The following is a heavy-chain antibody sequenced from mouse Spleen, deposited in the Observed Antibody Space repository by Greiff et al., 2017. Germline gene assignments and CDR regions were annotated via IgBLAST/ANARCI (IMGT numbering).Heavy chain of an antibody. V-gene: IGHV5-6*01. CDR2: ISSGGSYT. CDR3: ARPHYDYDEAWFAY. Sequence: EVQLVESGGDLVKPGGSLKLSCAASGFTFSSYGMSWVRQTPDKRLEWVATISSGGSYTYYPDSVKGRFTISRDNAKNTLYLQMSSLKSEDTAMYYCARPHYDYDEAWFAYWGQGTLVTVSA. CDR1: GFTFSSYG. J-gene: IGHJ3*01. D-gene: IGHD2-4*01.